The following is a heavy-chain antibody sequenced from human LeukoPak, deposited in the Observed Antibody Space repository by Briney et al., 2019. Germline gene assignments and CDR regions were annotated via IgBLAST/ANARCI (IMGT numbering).Heavy chain of an antibody. CDR3: ARDTPAGDFEY. CDR1: GFIVSTNY. J-gene: IGHJ4*02. V-gene: IGHV3-53*01. Sequence: PGGSLRLSCAASGFIVSTNYMIWVRQAPGKGLEWVSVIYSVGGTYYADSVRGRFTISRDNSKNMLYLQMNSLRAEDTAVYYCARDTPAGDFEYWGKGPLVTVSS. D-gene: IGHD6-19*01. CDR2: IYSVGGT.